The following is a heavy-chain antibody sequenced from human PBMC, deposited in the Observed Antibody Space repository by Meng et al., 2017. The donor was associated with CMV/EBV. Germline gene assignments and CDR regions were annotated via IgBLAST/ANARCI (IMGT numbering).Heavy chain of an antibody. J-gene: IGHJ6*02. D-gene: IGHD3-3*01. CDR1: GFTFGSYW. Sequence: GGSLRLSCGGSGFTFGSYWMHWVRQVPGKGLVWISRIHSDGVSADYAGSVMGRFTISRDNAKNTVYLQMNSLRPEDTAVYYCARMFNYDFSRGGMDVWGQGTTVTVSS. CDR2: IHSDGVSA. V-gene: IGHV3-74*01. CDR3: ARMFNYDFSRGGMDV.